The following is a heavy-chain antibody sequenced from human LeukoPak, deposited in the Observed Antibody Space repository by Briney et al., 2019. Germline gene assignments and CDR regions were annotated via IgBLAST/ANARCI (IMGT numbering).Heavy chain of an antibody. Sequence: ASVKVSCKASGGTFRSYAIRWVRQAPGQGREWMGGIIPIFGTANYAQKFQGRVTITADKSTSTAYMELSSLRSEDTAVYYCARDLTGCSSGWYYFDYWGQGTLVTVSS. CDR1: GGTFRSYA. CDR3: ARDLTGCSSGWYYFDY. D-gene: IGHD6-19*01. V-gene: IGHV1-69*06. CDR2: IIPIFGTA. J-gene: IGHJ4*02.